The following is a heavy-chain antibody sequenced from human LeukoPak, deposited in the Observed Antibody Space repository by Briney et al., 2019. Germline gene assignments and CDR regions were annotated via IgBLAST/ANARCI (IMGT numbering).Heavy chain of an antibody. CDR2: ISSSGSTI. V-gene: IGHV3-11*01. J-gene: IGHJ4*02. CDR3: ARVSLNWGLDY. D-gene: IGHD7-27*01. CDR1: GFTFSDYY. Sequence: GGSLRLSCAASGFTFSDYYMSWIRQAPGKGLEWVSYISSSGSTIYYADSVKGRFTISRDNAKNSLHLQMNSPGAEDTSVYYCARVSLNWGLDYWGQGTLVTVSS.